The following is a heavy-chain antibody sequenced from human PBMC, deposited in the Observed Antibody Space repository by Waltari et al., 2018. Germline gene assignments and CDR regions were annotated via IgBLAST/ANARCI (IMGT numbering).Heavy chain of an antibody. D-gene: IGHD3-3*01. CDR3: ARDPPIIWNGYPPSMDV. Sequence: EVQMVESGGGLVEPGGSLRLSCATSGFIFSSYSMSWVRQTPGKGLEWGSSITSSDYIYYSDSVEGRFTISRDNAKQSLYLQMNSLRAEDTAVYYCARDPPIIWNGYPPSMDVWGQGTTVTVSS. J-gene: IGHJ6*02. CDR2: ITSSDYI. V-gene: IGHV3-21*02. CDR1: GFIFSSYS.